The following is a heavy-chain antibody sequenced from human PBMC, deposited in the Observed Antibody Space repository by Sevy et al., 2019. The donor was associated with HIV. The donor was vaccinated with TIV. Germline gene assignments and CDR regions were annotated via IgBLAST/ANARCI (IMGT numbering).Heavy chain of an antibody. D-gene: IGHD2-2*01. V-gene: IGHV4-39*01. CDR1: GGSISTSSYY. CDR2: VYYRGST. CDR3: ARCEVYMPGHFYFDY. Sequence: SEPLSLTCTVSGGSISTSSYYWAWVRQSPGKGLEWIGSVYYRGSTFYNPSLNSRVSISVDTSEEKCSLKLSSVTAADTAVYYCARCEVYMPGHFYFDYWGRGSQVTVSS. J-gene: IGHJ4*01.